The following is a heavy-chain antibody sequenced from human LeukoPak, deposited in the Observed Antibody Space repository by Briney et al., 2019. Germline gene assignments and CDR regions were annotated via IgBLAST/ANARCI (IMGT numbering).Heavy chain of an antibody. D-gene: IGHD2-15*01. J-gene: IGHJ4*02. CDR2: ISNNGGYT. CDR3: AKQLGYCSDGSCYFPY. CDR1: GFSFSTYW. Sequence: GGSLRLSCAASGFSFSTYWMSWVRQAPGKGLEWVSAISNNGGYTYYADSVQGRFTISRDNSKSTLCLQMNSLRAEDTAVYYCAKQLGYCSDGSCYFPYWGQGTLVTVSS. V-gene: IGHV3-23*01.